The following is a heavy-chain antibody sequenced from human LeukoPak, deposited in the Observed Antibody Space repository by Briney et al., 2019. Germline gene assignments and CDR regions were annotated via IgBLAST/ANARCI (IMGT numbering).Heavy chain of an antibody. D-gene: IGHD3-10*01. J-gene: IGHJ4*02. CDR1: GFTFSSYA. Sequence: GGSLRLSCAASGFTFSSYAMHWVRQAPVKGLEWVAVISYDGSNKYYADSVKGRFTISRDNSKNTLYLQMNSLRAEDTAVYYCARDHGSGSYYTYFDYWGQGTLVTVSS. CDR2: ISYDGSNK. V-gene: IGHV3-30*04. CDR3: ARDHGSGSYYTYFDY.